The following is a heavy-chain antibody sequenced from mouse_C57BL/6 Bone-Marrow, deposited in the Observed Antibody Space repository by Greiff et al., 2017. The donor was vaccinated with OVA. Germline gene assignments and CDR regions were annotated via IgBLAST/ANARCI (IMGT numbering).Heavy chain of an antibody. V-gene: IGHV3-6*01. CDR1: GYSITSGYY. CDR2: ISYDGSN. D-gene: IGHD1-1*01. Sequence: VQLKESGPGLVKPSQSLSLTCSVTGYSITSGYYWNWIRQFPGNKLEWMGYISYDGSNNYNPSLKNRISITRDTSKNQFFLKLNSVTTEDTATYYCARGGGITTVVAPYAGDYWGQGTSVTVSS. J-gene: IGHJ4*01. CDR3: ARGGGITTVVAPYAGDY.